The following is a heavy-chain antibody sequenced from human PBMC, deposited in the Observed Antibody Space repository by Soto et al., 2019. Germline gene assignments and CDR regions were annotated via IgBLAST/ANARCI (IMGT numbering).Heavy chain of an antibody. J-gene: IGHJ5*02. CDR3: ARGLEYDSSGYNWFDP. CDR2: IYYSGST. V-gene: IGHV4-30-4*01. D-gene: IGHD3-22*01. CDR1: GGSISSGDYY. Sequence: LSLTCTVSGGSISSGDYYWSWIRQPPGKGLEWIGYIYYSGSTYYNPSLKSRVTISVDTSKNQFSLKLSSVTAADTAVYYCARGLEYDSSGYNWFDPWGQGTLVTVSS.